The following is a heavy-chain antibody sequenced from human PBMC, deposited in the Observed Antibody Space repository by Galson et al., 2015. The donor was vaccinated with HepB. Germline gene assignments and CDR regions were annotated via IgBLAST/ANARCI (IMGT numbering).Heavy chain of an antibody. CDR3: ARLGRIAAAGTPDVDY. CDR2: IYPGDSDT. D-gene: IGHD6-13*01. V-gene: IGHV5-51*01. J-gene: IGHJ4*02. CDR1: GYSFTSYW. Sequence: QSGAEVKKPGESLKISCKGSGYSFTSYWIGWVRQMPGKGLEWMGIIYPGDSDTRYSPSFQGQVTISADKSISTAYLQWSSLKASDTAMYYCARLGRIAAAGTPDVDYWGQGTLVTVSS.